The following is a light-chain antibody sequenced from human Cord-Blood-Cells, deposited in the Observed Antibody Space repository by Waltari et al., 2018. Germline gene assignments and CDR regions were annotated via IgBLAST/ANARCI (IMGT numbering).Light chain of an antibody. CDR2: EGS. Sequence: QSALTQPASVSGSPGQSLTIPCTGTSSDVGSYNLLPWYQQHPGKAPKLMIYEGSKRPSGVSNRFSGSKSGNTASLTISGLQAEDEADYYCCSYAGSSTFVFGGGTKLTVL. CDR3: CSYAGSSTFV. J-gene: IGLJ3*02. V-gene: IGLV2-23*03. CDR1: SSDVGSYNL.